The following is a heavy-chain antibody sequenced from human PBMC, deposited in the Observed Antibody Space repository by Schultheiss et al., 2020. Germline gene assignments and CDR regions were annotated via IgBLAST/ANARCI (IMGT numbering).Heavy chain of an antibody. CDR2: ISYDGNNE. Sequence: GGSLRLSCAASGFTFSIYGIHWVRQAPGKGLEWVAVISYDGNNEYYGDSVKGRFTISRDNSKDTVYLEMNSLRGEDTAVYYCARDAYYCSGGICFDYYYYFMDVWGKGTTVTVSS. J-gene: IGHJ6*03. CDR1: GFTFSIYG. CDR3: ARDAYYCSGGICFDYYYYFMDV. D-gene: IGHD2-15*01. V-gene: IGHV3-30*04.